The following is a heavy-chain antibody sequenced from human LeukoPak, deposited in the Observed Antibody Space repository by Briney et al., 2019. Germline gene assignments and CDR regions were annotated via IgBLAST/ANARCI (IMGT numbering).Heavy chain of an antibody. CDR3: VKDYCRDDNCPFPFFDS. D-gene: IGHD2-21*01. Sequence: PGGSLRLSCAASGLTFSSYAMHWVRQAPGKGLEWVSIVVGTGGTYYADSVKGRFILSRDNSKNTVYLQMCSLRAEDTATYYCVKDYCRDDNCPFPFFDSWGQGILVTVSS. J-gene: IGHJ4*02. V-gene: IGHV3-23*01. CDR2: VVGTGGT. CDR1: GLTFSSYA.